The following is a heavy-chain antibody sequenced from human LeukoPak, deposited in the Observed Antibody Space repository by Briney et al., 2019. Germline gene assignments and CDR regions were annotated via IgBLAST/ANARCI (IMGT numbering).Heavy chain of an antibody. Sequence: SVKVSXKAFGGSFSSEAISWVRQAPGQGLEWMGGIIPIFGTANYAQKSQGRVTITTDESTSTAYMEVSSLRSEDTAVYYCGRKAGDCGGGSCYSIDYWGQGNLVTVSS. V-gene: IGHV1-69*05. J-gene: IGHJ4*02. CDR1: GGSFSSEA. CDR3: GRKAGDCGGGSCYSIDY. CDR2: IIPIFGTA. D-gene: IGHD2-15*01.